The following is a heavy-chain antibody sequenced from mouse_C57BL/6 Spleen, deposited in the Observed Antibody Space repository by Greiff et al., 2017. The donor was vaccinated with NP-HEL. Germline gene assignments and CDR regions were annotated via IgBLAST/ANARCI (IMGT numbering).Heavy chain of an antibody. CDR3: ARRLSTVVADYAMDY. CDR1: GYTFTDYY. V-gene: IGHV1-26*01. CDR2: INPNNGGT. Sequence: VQLQQSGPELVKPGASVKISCKASGYTFTDYYMNWVKQSHGKSLEWIGDINPNNGGTSYNQKFKGKATLTVDKSSSTAYMELRSLTSEDSAVYYCARRLSTVVADYAMDYWGQGTSVTVSS. D-gene: IGHD1-1*01. J-gene: IGHJ4*01.